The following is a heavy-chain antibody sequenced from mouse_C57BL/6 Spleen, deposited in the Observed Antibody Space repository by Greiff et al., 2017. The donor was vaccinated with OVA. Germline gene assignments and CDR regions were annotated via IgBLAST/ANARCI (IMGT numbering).Heavy chain of an antibody. CDR3: TRGTTVVATDAMDY. CDR1: GYTFTDYE. Sequence: QVQLQQSGAELVRPGASVTLSCKASGYTFTDYEMHWVKQTPVHGLEWIGAIDPETGGTAYNQKFKGKAILTADKSSSTAYMELRSLTSEDSAVYYCTRGTTVVATDAMDYWGQGTSVTVSS. J-gene: IGHJ4*01. D-gene: IGHD1-1*01. V-gene: IGHV1-15*01. CDR2: IDPETGGT.